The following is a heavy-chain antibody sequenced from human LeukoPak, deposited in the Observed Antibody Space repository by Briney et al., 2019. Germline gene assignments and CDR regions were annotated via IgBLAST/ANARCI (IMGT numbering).Heavy chain of an antibody. Sequence: SETLTLTCSVSGGSISSYDGSCIRQPPGKGLEWIGYIYYSGSTNYNPSLKSRVTISVDTSKNQFSLKLSFVTAADTAVDYCAREGGRGKGSNTSCYVFDYWGQGTLVTVSS. V-gene: IGHV4-59*01. D-gene: IGHD2-2*01. CDR1: GGSISSYD. J-gene: IGHJ4*02. CDR3: AREGGRGKGSNTSCYVFDY. CDR2: IYYSGST.